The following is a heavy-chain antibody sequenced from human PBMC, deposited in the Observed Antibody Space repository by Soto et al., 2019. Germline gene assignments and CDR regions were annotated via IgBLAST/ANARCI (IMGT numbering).Heavy chain of an antibody. D-gene: IGHD4-17*01. J-gene: IGHJ4*02. Sequence: PGGSLRLSCAASGFTFSNAWMSWVRQAPGKGLEWVGRIKSKTDGGTTDYAAPVKGRFTISRDDSKNTLYLQMNSLKTEDTAVYYCARGTQTTVTTRLFDCWGQGTLVTVSS. CDR1: GFTFSNAW. V-gene: IGHV3-15*01. CDR2: IKSKTDGGTT. CDR3: ARGTQTTVTTRLFDC.